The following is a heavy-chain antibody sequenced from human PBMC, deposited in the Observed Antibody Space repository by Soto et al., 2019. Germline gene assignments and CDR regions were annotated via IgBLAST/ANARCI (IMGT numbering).Heavy chain of an antibody. J-gene: IGHJ4*02. D-gene: IGHD3-10*01. CDR1: GGSISSYY. CDR3: ARAPRSGPFDY. CDR2: IYSSGST. V-gene: IGHV4-59*08. Sequence: QVQLQESGPGLVKPSETLSLTCTVSGGSISSYYWCWIRQSPGKGLDYIGYIYSSGSTNYNPSLKCRVTISVDTSKNQFSLKLTSVTAADTAVYYCARAPRSGPFDYWGQGTLVTVSS.